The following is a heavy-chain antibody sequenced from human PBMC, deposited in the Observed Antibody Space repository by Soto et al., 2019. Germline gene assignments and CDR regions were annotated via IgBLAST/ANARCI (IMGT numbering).Heavy chain of an antibody. J-gene: IGHJ6*02. V-gene: IGHV1-2*02. D-gene: IGHD3-10*01. Sequence: VKLSCTASGYTITVEYMHWVRPAHRTVLEWMGWINPNSGGTNYAQNFQGRLSITADESMTTAYMDLSGLMSDDTAVYYCARRASGTSSQGYNFYGMEGLGPGTKVTLFS. CDR1: GYTITVEY. CDR2: INPNSGGT. CDR3: ARRASGTSSQGYNFYGMEG.